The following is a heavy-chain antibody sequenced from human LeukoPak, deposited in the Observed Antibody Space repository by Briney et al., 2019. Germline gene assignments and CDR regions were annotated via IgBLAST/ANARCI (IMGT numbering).Heavy chain of an antibody. CDR1: GGSITSSY. Sequence: SETQSRTCTVSGGSITSSYWSWIRQSPGKGLEWIGYIHYTGSTNYNPSLKSRVTMLIDTSKNQFSLKLSSVTAADTAVYYCARGRYSAGDNWFDPWGQGTLVTVSS. CDR3: ARGRYSAGDNWFDP. CDR2: IHYTGST. D-gene: IGHD3-9*01. V-gene: IGHV4-59*01. J-gene: IGHJ5*02.